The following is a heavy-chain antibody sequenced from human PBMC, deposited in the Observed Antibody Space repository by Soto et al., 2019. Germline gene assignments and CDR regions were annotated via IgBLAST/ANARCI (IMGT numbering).Heavy chain of an antibody. CDR3: ARLIGNSWLAY. CDR2: MYHSGST. V-gene: IGHV4-30-2*05. Sequence: QPMSHTCAVSGGYIGSGGYSWSWIRQPPGKGLEWIGYMYHSGSTYYNPSLKSRITVNADTSKNQVSLQLDSVTPDDTAVYYWARLIGNSWLAYRGQGTPVPVSS. CDR1: GGYIGSGGYS. J-gene: IGHJ4*02. D-gene: IGHD6-13*01.